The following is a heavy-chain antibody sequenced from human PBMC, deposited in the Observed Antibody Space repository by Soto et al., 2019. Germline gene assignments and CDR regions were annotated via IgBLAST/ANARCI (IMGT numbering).Heavy chain of an antibody. V-gene: IGHV3-30*04. CDR3: AREVATRLDRHAFDI. CDR2: ISYDGSNK. Sequence: GGSLRLSCAASGFTFSSYAMHWVRQAPGKGLEWVAVISYDGSNKYYADSVKGRFTISRDNSKNTLYLQMNSLRAEDTAVYYCAREVATRLDRHAFDIWGQGTMVTVSS. CDR1: GFTFSSYA. J-gene: IGHJ3*02. D-gene: IGHD5-12*01.